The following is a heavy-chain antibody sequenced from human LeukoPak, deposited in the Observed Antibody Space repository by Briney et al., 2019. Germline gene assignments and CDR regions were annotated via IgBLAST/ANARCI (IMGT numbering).Heavy chain of an antibody. J-gene: IGHJ4*02. CDR1: GFTFSSYS. CDR3: ARRSRDDYSRFDS. V-gene: IGHV3-21*01. Sequence: GGSLRLSCAASGFTFSSYSMNWVRQAPGKGLEWVSSISSSSSYIYYADSVKGRFTISRDNAKHSLYLQMNSLRAEDTAVYYCARRSRDDYSRFDSWGQGTLVTVSS. CDR2: ISSSSSYI. D-gene: IGHD5-24*01.